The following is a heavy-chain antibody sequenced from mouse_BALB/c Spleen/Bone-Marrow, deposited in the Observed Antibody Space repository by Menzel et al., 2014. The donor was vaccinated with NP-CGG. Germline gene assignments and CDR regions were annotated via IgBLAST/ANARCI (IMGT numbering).Heavy chain of an antibody. D-gene: IGHD1-3*01. CDR2: IYPGNSDT. CDR1: GYTFTSYW. J-gene: IGHJ4*01. Sequence: EVQLQQSGTVLARPGASVKMSCKASGYTFTSYWMHWVKQRPGQGLEWIGAIYPGNSDTSYNQEFKGKAKLTAVTPTSTAYMELSSLTNEDSAVYYCTGGKDYYAMDYWGQGTSVTVSS. V-gene: IGHV1-5*01. CDR3: TGGKDYYAMDY.